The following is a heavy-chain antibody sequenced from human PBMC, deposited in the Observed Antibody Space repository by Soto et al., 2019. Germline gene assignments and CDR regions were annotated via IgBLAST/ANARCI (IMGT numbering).Heavy chain of an antibody. CDR2: IIPMFGIT. CDR3: PTGALTFGRALNA. V-gene: IGHV1-69*02. J-gene: IGHJ4*02. D-gene: IGHD3-16*01. Sequence: QVQLVQSGADVKKPGSSVKVSCKASGATFSSSTFTWVRQAPGQGLEWMGRIIPMFGITNSAQKFQGRLGITADASTNTVFMDMSSLRSDDTGLYSCPTGALTFGRALNAWGPGTLVTVSS. CDR1: GATFSSST.